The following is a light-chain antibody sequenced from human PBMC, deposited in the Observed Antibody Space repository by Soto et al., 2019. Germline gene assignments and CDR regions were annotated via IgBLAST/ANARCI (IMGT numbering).Light chain of an antibody. Sequence: EIVLTQSPATLSLSPGERATLSCRASRRVSSSLAWYQQKPGQAPRLLIYDASNRATGIPARFSGSGSGTDFTLTISSLEPEDFAVYYCQQRSNWPRLTFGGGTKVEIK. CDR2: DAS. J-gene: IGKJ4*01. CDR1: RRVSSS. V-gene: IGKV3-11*01. CDR3: QQRSNWPRLT.